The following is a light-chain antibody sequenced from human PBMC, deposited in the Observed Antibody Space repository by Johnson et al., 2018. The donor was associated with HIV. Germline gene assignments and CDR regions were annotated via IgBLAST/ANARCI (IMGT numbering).Light chain of an antibody. CDR1: YSNIGNNY. J-gene: IGLJ1*01. V-gene: IGLV1-51*02. CDR3: GTWDNSLSAGGV. Sequence: QSVLTQPPSVSAAPGQKVTISCSGSYSNIGNNYISWYQQFPGTAPKLLIYENNKRPSGIPDRFSGSKSGTSATLDITGLQPGDEADYYCGTWDNSLSAGGVFGTGTKVTVL. CDR2: ENN.